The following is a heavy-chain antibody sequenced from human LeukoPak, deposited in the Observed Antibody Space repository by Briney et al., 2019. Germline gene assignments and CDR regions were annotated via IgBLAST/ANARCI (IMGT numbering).Heavy chain of an antibody. Sequence: SQTLSLTCAVSGDSVSSNSATWNWIRQSPSRGLEWLGRTYYRSKWYNDYAVSVKSRITINPDTSKNQFSLQLNSVTPEDTAVYYCASSPAEYSGYDWCFDYWGQGTLVTVSS. V-gene: IGHV6-1*01. CDR2: TYYRSKWYN. J-gene: IGHJ4*02. CDR3: ASSPAEYSGYDWCFDY. CDR1: GDSVSSNSAT. D-gene: IGHD5-12*01.